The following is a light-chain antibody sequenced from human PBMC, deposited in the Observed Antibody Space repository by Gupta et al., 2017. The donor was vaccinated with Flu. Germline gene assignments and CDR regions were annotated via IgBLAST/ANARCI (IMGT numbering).Light chain of an antibody. Sequence: QSVLAQPPSASGPPGQRVTISCSGSSSNIGSNTVNWYQQVPGTAPKLLIYGNNQRPSGVPDRFSGSKSGTSASLAISGLQSEDEADYYCAAWDDSLNGHYVFGTGTKVTAL. CDR2: GNN. CDR1: SSNIGSNT. J-gene: IGLJ1*01. CDR3: AAWDDSLNGHYV. V-gene: IGLV1-44*01.